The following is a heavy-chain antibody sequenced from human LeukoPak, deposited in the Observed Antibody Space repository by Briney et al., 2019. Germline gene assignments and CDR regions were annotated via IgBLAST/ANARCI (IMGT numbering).Heavy chain of an antibody. CDR2: ISGSSSYI. CDR3: VRQMIRFWFDP. Sequence: GGSLRLSCAASGFTFSSYSMNWVRQAPGKGLEWVSSISGSSSYIYYADSVKGRFTISRDNAKNAVFLQMNSLRDDDTAVYYCVRQMIRFWFDPWGQGTRVTVSS. D-gene: IGHD3-16*01. CDR1: GFTFSSYS. V-gene: IGHV3-21*06. J-gene: IGHJ5*02.